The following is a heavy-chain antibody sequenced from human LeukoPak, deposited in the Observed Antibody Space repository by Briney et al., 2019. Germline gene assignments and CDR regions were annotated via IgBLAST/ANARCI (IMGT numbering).Heavy chain of an antibody. Sequence: GGSLRLSCAASGFTFSSYAMSWVRQAPGKGLEWVSAISGSGGSTYYADSVKGRFTISRDNSKNTLYLQMNSLRDEDTAVYYCARSHGDFYYFDYWGQGTLVAVSS. V-gene: IGHV3-23*01. D-gene: IGHD4-17*01. J-gene: IGHJ4*02. CDR1: GFTFSSYA. CDR3: ARSHGDFYYFDY. CDR2: ISGSGGST.